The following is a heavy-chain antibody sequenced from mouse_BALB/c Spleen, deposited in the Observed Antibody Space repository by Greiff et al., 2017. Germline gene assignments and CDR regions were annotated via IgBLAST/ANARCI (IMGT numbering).Heavy chain of an antibody. V-gene: IGHV1-69*02. CDR3: ARLGLAY. J-gene: IGHJ3*01. D-gene: IGHD4-1*01. Sequence: QVQLQQPGAELVKPGASVKLSCKASGYTFTSYWMHWVKQRPGQGLEWIGEIDPSDSYTNYNQKFKGKATLTVDKSSSTAYMQLSSLTSEDSAVYYCARLGLAYWGQGTLVTVSA. CDR2: IDPSDSYT. CDR1: GYTFTSYW.